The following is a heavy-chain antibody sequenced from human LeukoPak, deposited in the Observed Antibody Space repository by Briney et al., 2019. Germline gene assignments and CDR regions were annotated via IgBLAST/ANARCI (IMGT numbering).Heavy chain of an antibody. Sequence: PSETLSLTCTDSGGSLSSYYWSWLRQPAGKGLEWIGRIYTSGSTNYNPSLTSRVTMSVDTSKDQLSLTLSSVTAADTAVYYCARAGLSDYYDTKYYFDYWGQGTLVTVSS. V-gene: IGHV4-4*07. J-gene: IGHJ4*02. CDR3: ARAGLSDYYDTKYYFDY. D-gene: IGHD3-22*01. CDR1: GGSLSSYY. CDR2: IYTSGST.